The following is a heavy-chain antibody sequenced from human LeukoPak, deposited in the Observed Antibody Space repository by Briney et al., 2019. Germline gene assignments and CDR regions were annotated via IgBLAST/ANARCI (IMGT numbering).Heavy chain of an antibody. D-gene: IGHD3-22*01. Sequence: PGGSLRLSCTVSGFSFSDHFIDWVRQAPGLGLQWVGRSRNKVKSYTTEYAASVRGRFTVSRDDSENSLFLQMSSLKTEDTAMYYCVRASIDSSGHYYYDYWGQGTLVTVSS. J-gene: IGHJ4*02. CDR3: VRASIDSSGHYYYDY. V-gene: IGHV3-72*01. CDR1: GFSFSDHF. CDR2: SRNKVKSYTT.